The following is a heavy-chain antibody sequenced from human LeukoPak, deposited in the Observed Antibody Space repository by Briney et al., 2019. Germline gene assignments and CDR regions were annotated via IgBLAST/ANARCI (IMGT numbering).Heavy chain of an antibody. D-gene: IGHD3-10*01. CDR2: IIPIFGTA. Sequence: ASVKVSCKASGGTFSSYAISWVRQAPGQGLEWMGGIIPIFGTANYAQKFQGRVTITADESTSTAYMELSSLRSEDTAVYYCLYGSGSSYTHDAFDIWGQGTMVTVSS. CDR3: LYGSGSSYTHDAFDI. J-gene: IGHJ3*02. V-gene: IGHV1-69*13. CDR1: GGTFSSYA.